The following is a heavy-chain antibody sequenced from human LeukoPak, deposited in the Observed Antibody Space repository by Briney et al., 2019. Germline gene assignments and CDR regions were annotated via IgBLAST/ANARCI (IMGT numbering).Heavy chain of an antibody. V-gene: IGHV3-73*01. CDR2: IRSKANSYAT. D-gene: IGHD3-10*01. CDR3: AKTYPGENSGSYYFDY. CDR1: GFTFSGSA. J-gene: IGHJ4*02. Sequence: GGSLKLSCAASGFTFSGSAMHWVRQASGKGLEWVGRIRSKANSYATAYAASVKGRFTISRDDSKNTAYLQMNSLKTEDTAVYYCAKTYPGENSGSYYFDYWGQGTLVTVSS.